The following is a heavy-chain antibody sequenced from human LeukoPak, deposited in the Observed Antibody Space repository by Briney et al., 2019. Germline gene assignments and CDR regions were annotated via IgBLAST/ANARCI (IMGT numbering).Heavy chain of an antibody. Sequence: SETLSLTCTVSGGSISSYYWSWIRQPPGKGLEWIGYIYYSGSTNYNPSLKSRVTISVDTSKNQLSLKLSSVTTADTAVYYCARIEVLCSSTSCPRWFDPWGQGTLVTVSS. D-gene: IGHD2-2*01. V-gene: IGHV4-59*01. CDR1: GGSISSYY. CDR3: ARIEVLCSSTSCPRWFDP. CDR2: IYYSGST. J-gene: IGHJ5*02.